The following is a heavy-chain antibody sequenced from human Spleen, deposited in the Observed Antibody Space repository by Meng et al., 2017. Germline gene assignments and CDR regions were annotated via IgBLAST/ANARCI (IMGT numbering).Heavy chain of an antibody. CDR1: GYTFTKYA. D-gene: IGHD4-23*01. CDR3: AREFHGGWWDY. Sequence: QVQLVQSGSEWKKPGASVKISCKASGYTFTKYAMNWVRQAPGQGLEWMGLINPSNGDTTFAQNFQGRVTMTRDTSTSTVYMELNSLTFEDTSMYFCAREFHGGWWDYWGQGSLVTVSS. V-gene: IGHV1-46*01. CDR2: INPSNGDT. J-gene: IGHJ4*02.